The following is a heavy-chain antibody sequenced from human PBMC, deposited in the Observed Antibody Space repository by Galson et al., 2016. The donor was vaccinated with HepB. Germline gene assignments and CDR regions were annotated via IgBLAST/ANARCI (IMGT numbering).Heavy chain of an antibody. Sequence: SLRLSCAASGFTFSNYWMHWVRQAPGKGLVWVSYIKSDMSTNYADSVKGRFIISRDNAKNTLYLQLNSLRAEDTAVYFCARDYGYGLDVWGKGITVTVSS. D-gene: IGHD3-16*01. CDR2: IKSDMST. V-gene: IGHV3-74*01. CDR1: GFTFSNYW. CDR3: ARDYGYGLDV. J-gene: IGHJ6*04.